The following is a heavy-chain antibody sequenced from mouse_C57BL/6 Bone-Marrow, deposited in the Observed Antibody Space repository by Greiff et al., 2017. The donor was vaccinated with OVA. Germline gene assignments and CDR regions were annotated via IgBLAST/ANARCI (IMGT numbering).Heavy chain of an antibody. Sequence: VQLQQPGAELVKPGASVKVSCKASGYTFTSYWMHWVKQRPGQGLEWIGRIHPNSGSTNYNEKFKSKATLTVDKSSSTAYMQLSSLTSEDSAVYYCARDGYHRGDYWGQGTSVTVSS. CDR1: GYTFTSYW. D-gene: IGHD2-3*01. J-gene: IGHJ4*01. V-gene: IGHV1-64*01. CDR3: ARDGYHRGDY. CDR2: IHPNSGST.